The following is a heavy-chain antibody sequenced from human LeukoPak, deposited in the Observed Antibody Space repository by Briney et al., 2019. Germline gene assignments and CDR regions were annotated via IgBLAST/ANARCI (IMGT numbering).Heavy chain of an antibody. Sequence: SQTLSLTCTVSGGSISSGSYYWSWIRQPAGKGLEWIGRIYTSGSTNYNPSLKSRVTISVDTSKNQFSLKLSSVTAADTAVYYCAVVPAAIGNYYYYMDVWGKGTTVTVSS. D-gene: IGHD2-2*02. J-gene: IGHJ6*03. CDR3: AVVPAAIGNYYYYMDV. CDR1: GGSISSGSYY. CDR2: IYTSGST. V-gene: IGHV4-61*02.